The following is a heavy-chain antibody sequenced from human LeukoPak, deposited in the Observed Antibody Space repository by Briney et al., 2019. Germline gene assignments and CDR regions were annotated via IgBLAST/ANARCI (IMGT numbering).Heavy chain of an antibody. CDR3: ARHKYQLLDY. D-gene: IGHD2-2*01. J-gene: IGHJ4*02. CDR1: GGSISSSSYY. CDR2: IYYSGST. Sequence: SETLSLTCTVSGGSISSSSYYWGWIRQPPGKGLEWIVSIYYSGSTYYNPSLKSRVTISVDTSKNQFSLKLSSVTAADTAVYYCARHKYQLLDYWGQGTLVTVSS. V-gene: IGHV4-39*01.